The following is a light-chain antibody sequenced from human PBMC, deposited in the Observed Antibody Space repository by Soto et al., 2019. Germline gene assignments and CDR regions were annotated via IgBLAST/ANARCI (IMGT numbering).Light chain of an antibody. J-gene: IGKJ5*01. CDR1: QSVSSSY. CDR3: QQYGSSIT. V-gene: IGKV3-20*01. CDR2: GAS. Sequence: EVVLTQSPCTLSLSPGERATLSCRASQSVSSSYLAWYQQKPSQAPRLLIYGASSRATGIPDRFSGSGSGTDFTLTINRLEPEDFAVYYCQQYGSSITFGQGTRLEIK.